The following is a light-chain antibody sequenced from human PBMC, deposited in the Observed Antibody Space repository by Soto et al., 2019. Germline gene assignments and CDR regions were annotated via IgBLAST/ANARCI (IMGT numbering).Light chain of an antibody. V-gene: IGKV3-15*01. CDR1: QSVSSN. CDR3: QQYNNWPPHT. J-gene: IGKJ4*01. CDR2: GAS. Sequence: EIVMTQSPATLSVSPGERATLSCRATQSVSSNLAWYQQKPGQAPRLLIYGASTRATGIPARFSGSGSGTEFTLNIGSLQSEDFAVYYCQQYNNWPPHTFGGGTKVDIK.